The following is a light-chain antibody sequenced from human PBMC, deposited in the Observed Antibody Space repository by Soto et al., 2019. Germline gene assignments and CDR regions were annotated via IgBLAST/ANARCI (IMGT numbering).Light chain of an antibody. CDR1: RGVLYKHNNKNH. J-gene: IGKJ1*01. Sequence: DIVMTQSPDSLAVSLGESATMNCKCSRGVLYKHNNKNHLDWYQQKPGQPPQLIIYWTSTRESGVPDRFSGSGSGTDFTLTISSLEPEDFAVYYCQQRSNWPPWTFGQGTKVNIK. CDR3: QQRSNWPPWT. CDR2: WTS. V-gene: IGKV4-1*01.